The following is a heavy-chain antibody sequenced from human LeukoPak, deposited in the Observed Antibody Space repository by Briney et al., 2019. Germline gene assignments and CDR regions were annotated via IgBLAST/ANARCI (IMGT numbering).Heavy chain of an antibody. V-gene: IGHV1-18*01. CDR2: ISAYNGNT. Sequence: ASVKVSCKASGYTFTSYGISWVRQAPGQGLEWMGWISAYNGNTNYAQKLQGRVTMTTDTSTSTAYTELRSLRSDDTAVYYCATRSFSSWSNFDYWGQGTLVTVPS. CDR1: GYTFTSYG. J-gene: IGHJ4*02. D-gene: IGHD6-13*01. CDR3: ATRSFSSWSNFDY.